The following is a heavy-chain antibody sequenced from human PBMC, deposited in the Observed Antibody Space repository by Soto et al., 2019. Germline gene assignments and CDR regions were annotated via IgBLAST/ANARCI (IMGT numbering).Heavy chain of an antibody. CDR2: INAGNGNT. V-gene: IGHV1-3*01. D-gene: IGHD3-22*01. CDR1: GYTFTSYA. J-gene: IGHJ6*02. CDR3: ARVPRDSSGVALYGMDV. Sequence: QVQLVQSGAEVKKPGASVKVSCKASGYTFTSYAMHWVRQAPGQRLEWMGWINAGNGNTKYSQKFQGRVTITRDTSASTAYMELSSLRSEDTAVYYCARVPRDSSGVALYGMDVWGQGTTVTVSS.